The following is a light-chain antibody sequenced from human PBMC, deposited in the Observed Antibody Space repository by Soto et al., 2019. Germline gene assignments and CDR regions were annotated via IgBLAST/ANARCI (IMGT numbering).Light chain of an antibody. CDR2: EVS. CDR3: SSYTSTTTRV. V-gene: IGLV2-14*03. Sequence: QSVLTQPASVSGSAGQSITISCSGTIRDVGAYNLVSWYQQHPGKGPKLMIYEVSNRPSGISTRFSGSKSGNTASLTISGLQAEDEADYYCSSYTSTTTRVFGTGTKVTVL. J-gene: IGLJ1*01. CDR1: IRDVGAYNL.